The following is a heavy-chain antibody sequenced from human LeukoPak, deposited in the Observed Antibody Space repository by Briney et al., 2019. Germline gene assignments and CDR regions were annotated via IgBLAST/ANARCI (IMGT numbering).Heavy chain of an antibody. D-gene: IGHD3-10*01. CDR2: ISSSGSTI. CDR1: GFTFSSYE. J-gene: IGHJ4*02. V-gene: IGHV3-48*03. Sequence: GGSLRLSCAASGFTFSSYEMNWVRQAPGKGLEWVSYISSSGSTIYYADSVKGRFTISRDNAKNSLYLQMNSLRAEDTAVYYCARDRWFGELLFRFGYWGQGTLVTVSS. CDR3: ARDRWFGELLFRFGY.